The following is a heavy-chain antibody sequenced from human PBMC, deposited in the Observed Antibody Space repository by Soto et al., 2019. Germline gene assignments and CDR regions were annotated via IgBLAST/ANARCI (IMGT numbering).Heavy chain of an antibody. J-gene: IGHJ4*02. CDR2: IYSGGST. CDR3: ARGNDILTGYPYYFDY. D-gene: IGHD3-9*01. V-gene: IGHV3-66*01. Sequence: GGSLRLSCAASGFTVSSNYMSWVRQAPGKGLEWVSVIYSGGSTYYADSVKGRFTISRHNSKNTLYLQMNSLRAEDTAVYCCARGNDILTGYPYYFDYWGQGTLVTVSS. CDR1: GFTVSSNY.